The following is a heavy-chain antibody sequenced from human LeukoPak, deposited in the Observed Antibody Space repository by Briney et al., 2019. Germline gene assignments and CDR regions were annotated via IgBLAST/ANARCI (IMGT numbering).Heavy chain of an antibody. D-gene: IGHD2-15*01. V-gene: IGHV1-24*01. CDR1: GYTLTELS. CDR2: FDPEDGET. CDR3: ATAIVVVVASTAAFDI. J-gene: IGHJ3*02. Sequence: ASVKVSCKVSGYTLTELSMHWVRQAPGKGLEWMGGFDPEDGETIYAQKFQGRVTMTEDTSTDTAYMELTSLRPEDTAVYYCATAIVVVVASTAAFDIWGQGTMVTVSS.